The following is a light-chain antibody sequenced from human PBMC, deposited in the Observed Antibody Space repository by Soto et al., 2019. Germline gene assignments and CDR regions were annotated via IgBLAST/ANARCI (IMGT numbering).Light chain of an antibody. J-gene: IGLJ1*01. CDR3: DSYTSSSSYV. CDR1: SSDVGGYKY. Sequence: QSVLTQPASVSGSPGQSITISCTGTSSDVGGYKYVSWYQQHPGKAPKLMIYDVSNRPSGVSDRFSGSKSGNTASLTISGLQSEDEADYYCDSYTSSSSYVFGTGTKLNVL. CDR2: DVS. V-gene: IGLV2-14*01.